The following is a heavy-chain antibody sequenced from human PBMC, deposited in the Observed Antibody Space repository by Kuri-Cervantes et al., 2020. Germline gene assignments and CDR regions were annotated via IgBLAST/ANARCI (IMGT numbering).Heavy chain of an antibody. Sequence: GGSLRLSCAASGFTFCSYAMHWVRQAPGKGLEWVAVISYDGSNKYYADSVKGRFTISRDNSKNTLYLQMNSLRAEDTAVYYCARDLGLDYGVNDYWGQGTLVTVSS. CDR2: ISYDGSNK. CDR1: GFTFCSYA. CDR3: ARDLGLDYGVNDY. J-gene: IGHJ4*02. V-gene: IGHV3-30-3*01. D-gene: IGHD4-17*01.